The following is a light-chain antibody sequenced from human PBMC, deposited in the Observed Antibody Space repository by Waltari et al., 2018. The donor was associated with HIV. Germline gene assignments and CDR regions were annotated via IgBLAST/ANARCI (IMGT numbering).Light chain of an antibody. Sequence: QSVLTQPPSASGTPGQRVTISCSGSSSNFRSNTVNWYQHLPGMAPKLLIYSNNQRPSGVPDRCSGSKSGTSASLAISGLQSEDEATYYCSAWSDSLNANVVFGGGTKLTVL. V-gene: IGLV1-44*01. CDR2: SNN. CDR3: SAWSDSLNANVV. CDR1: SSNFRSNT. J-gene: IGLJ2*01.